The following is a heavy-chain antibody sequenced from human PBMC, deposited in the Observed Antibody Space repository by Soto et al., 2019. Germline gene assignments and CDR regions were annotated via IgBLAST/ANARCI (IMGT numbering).Heavy chain of an antibody. V-gene: IGHV4-34*01. Sequence: PSETLSLTCAVSGGSFSGYYLSWIRQSPGKGLEWIGDINHSGGTNYNPSLKSRVSMSVDRSKNHFSLRLRSVTAADTATYYCARVVNDRISDSEYYFESWGQGSLVTVYS. D-gene: IGHD2-21*01. CDR1: GGSFSGYY. J-gene: IGHJ4*02. CDR3: ARVVNDRISDSEYYFES. CDR2: INHSGGT.